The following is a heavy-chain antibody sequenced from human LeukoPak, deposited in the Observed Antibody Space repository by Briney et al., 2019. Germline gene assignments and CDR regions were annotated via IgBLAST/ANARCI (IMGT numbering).Heavy chain of an antibody. CDR2: ISSSGSTI. Sequence: GGSLRLSCAASGFTFSSYEMNWVRQAPGKGLEWVSYISSSGSTIYYADSVKGRFTISRDNAKNSLYLQMNSLRAEDTAVYYCARDDGDYAFDYWGQGSLVTVSS. CDR1: GFTFSSYE. CDR3: ARDDGDYAFDY. D-gene: IGHD4-17*01. V-gene: IGHV3-48*03. J-gene: IGHJ4*02.